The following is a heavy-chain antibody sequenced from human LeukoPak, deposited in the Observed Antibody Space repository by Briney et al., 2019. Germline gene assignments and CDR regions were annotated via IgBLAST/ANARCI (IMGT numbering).Heavy chain of an antibody. CDR1: GGSLSSYY. J-gene: IGHJ3*02. CDR2: IYYSGST. D-gene: IGHD2-15*01. CDR3: TRVSCGGGSCYESRGAFDI. V-gene: IGHV4-59*12. Sequence: PSETLSLTCTVSGGSLSSYYWSWIRQPPGKGLEWIGYIYYSGSTNYNPSLMSRVTISVDTSKNQYSLKLSSVTAADTAMYFCTRVSCGGGSCYESRGAFDIWGQGTIVIASS.